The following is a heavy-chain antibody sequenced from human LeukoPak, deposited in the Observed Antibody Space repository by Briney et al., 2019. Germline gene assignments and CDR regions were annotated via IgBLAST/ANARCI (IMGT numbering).Heavy chain of an antibody. Sequence: PSETLSLTCTVSGDSINSHYWSWTRQPPGKGLEWIGFIYTRGSTNYNTSLKSRVTMSGDTSKNQVSLTLNSVTAADTAVYYCASGVVPAAIPYYYMDVWGKGTTVTVSS. CDR3: ASGVVPAAIPYYYMDV. D-gene: IGHD2-2*01. J-gene: IGHJ6*03. CDR1: GDSINSHY. CDR2: IYTRGST. V-gene: IGHV4-4*09.